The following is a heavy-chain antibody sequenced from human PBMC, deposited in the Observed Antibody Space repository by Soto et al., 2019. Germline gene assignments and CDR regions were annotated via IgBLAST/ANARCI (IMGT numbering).Heavy chain of an antibody. CDR2: INYNGAA. D-gene: IGHD6-19*01. V-gene: IGHV4-30-4*01. CDR1: GGSINGGDYH. CDR3: ARVHVMVVAGSTFDY. Sequence: SETLSLTCSVSGGSINGGDYHWSWIRQAPGKGLEWIGSINYNGAASYNPSLETRLTISVDAAKNQFSLKVRSITAADTAVYYCARVHVMVVAGSTFDYWGHGTLVTVSS. J-gene: IGHJ4*01.